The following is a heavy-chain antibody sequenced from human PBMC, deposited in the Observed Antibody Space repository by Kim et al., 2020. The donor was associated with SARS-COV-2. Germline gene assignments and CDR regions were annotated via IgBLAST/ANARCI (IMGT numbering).Heavy chain of an antibody. Sequence: RFTISRDNSKNTLYLQMNSLRAEDTAVYYCAKDERYYDFWSGYYYYGMDVWGQGTTVTVSS. D-gene: IGHD3-3*01. V-gene: IGHV3-23*01. J-gene: IGHJ6*02. CDR3: AKDERYYDFWSGYYYYGMDV.